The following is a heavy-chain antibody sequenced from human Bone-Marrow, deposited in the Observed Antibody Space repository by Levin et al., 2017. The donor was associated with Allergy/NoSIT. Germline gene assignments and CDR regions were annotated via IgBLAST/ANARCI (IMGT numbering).Heavy chain of an antibody. Sequence: ASETLSLTCTVSGGSVSSGSYYWSWIRQPPGKGLEWIGYIYYSGSTNYNPSLKSRVTISVDTSKNQFSLKLSSVTAADTAVYYCARIKKYNWNYFDYWGQGTLVTVSS. CDR3: ARIKKYNWNYFDY. CDR1: GGSVSSGSYY. V-gene: IGHV4-61*01. D-gene: IGHD1-20*01. CDR2: IYYSGST. J-gene: IGHJ4*02.